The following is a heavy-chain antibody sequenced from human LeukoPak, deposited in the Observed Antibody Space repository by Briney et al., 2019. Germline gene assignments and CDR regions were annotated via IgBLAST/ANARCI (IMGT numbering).Heavy chain of an antibody. V-gene: IGHV3-48*03. CDR3: ARDAPNWNDEDYFDY. CDR1: GFSFTSYE. CDR2: ISSSGSTI. D-gene: IGHD1-1*01. J-gene: IGHJ4*02. Sequence: GSLRLSCAASGFSFTSYEMHWVRQAPGKGLEWVSYISSSGSTIYYADSVQGRFTISRDNAKNSLYLQMNSLRAEDTAVYYCARDAPNWNDEDYFDYWGQGTLVTVSS.